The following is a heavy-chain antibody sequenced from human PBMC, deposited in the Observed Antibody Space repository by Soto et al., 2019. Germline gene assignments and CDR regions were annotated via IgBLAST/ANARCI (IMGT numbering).Heavy chain of an antibody. J-gene: IGHJ6*02. V-gene: IGHV4-30-4*01. CDR3: ARVPYSSGWYAPYYYYGMDV. D-gene: IGHD6-19*01. Sequence: PSETLSLTCTVSGGSISSGDYYWSWIRQPPGKGLEWIGYIYYSGSTYYNPSLKSRVTISVDTSNNQFSLKLSSVTAADTAVYYCARVPYSSGWYAPYYYYGMDVWGQGTTVTVSS. CDR2: IYYSGST. CDR1: GGSISSGDYY.